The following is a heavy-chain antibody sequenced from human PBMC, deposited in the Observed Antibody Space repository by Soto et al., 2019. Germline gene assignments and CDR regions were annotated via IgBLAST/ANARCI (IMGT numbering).Heavy chain of an antibody. D-gene: IGHD3-22*01. CDR2: ISSSSSTI. Sequence: PRWSLRLSCAASGFTFSSYSMNWFRQAPGKGLEWVSYISSSSSTIYYADSVKGRFTISRDNAKNSLYLQMNSLRDEDTAVYYCARLTRYYYDSSGYSYYYYYGMDVWGQGTTVTVSS. CDR3: ARLTRYYYDSSGYSYYYYYGMDV. J-gene: IGHJ6*02. CDR1: GFTFSSYS. V-gene: IGHV3-48*02.